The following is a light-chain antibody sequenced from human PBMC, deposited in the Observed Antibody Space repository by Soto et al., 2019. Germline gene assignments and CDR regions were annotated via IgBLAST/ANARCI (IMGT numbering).Light chain of an antibody. V-gene: IGKV1-39*01. Sequence: DIQMTQSPSSLSVSVGDRVTITCRASQSISSYLTWFQQKPGRAPKLLIYSASILQSGVPSRFSGGRSGTDFTLTISSLQPEDVASYYCQQSYVTPYTFGQGTRLEIK. CDR2: SAS. CDR3: QQSYVTPYT. J-gene: IGKJ5*01. CDR1: QSISSY.